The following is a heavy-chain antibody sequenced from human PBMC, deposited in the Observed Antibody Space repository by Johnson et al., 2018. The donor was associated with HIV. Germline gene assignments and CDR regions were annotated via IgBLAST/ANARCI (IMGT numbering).Heavy chain of an antibody. CDR3: ARAKYGGAFDV. J-gene: IGHJ3*01. CDR2: IYSGGST. CDR1: GFTFDDYG. D-gene: IGHD3-16*01. Sequence: VQLVESGGGLVQPGGSLRLSCAASGFTFDDYGMSWVRQAPGKGLEWVSVIYSGGSTYYADSVKGRFTISRDNSRNTLYLQMNSLRAEDTAVYYCARAKYGGAFDVWGQGTTVTVSS. V-gene: IGHV3-66*01.